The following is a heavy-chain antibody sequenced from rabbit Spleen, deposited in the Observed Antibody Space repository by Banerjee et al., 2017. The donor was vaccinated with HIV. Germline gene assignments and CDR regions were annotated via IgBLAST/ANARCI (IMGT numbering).Heavy chain of an antibody. CDR2: IYAADGST. CDR3: ARGGYGGHIYAMGL. CDR1: GFTLSYYW. Sequence: QSLEESGGGLVKPGGTLTLTCKASGFTLSYYWICWVRQAPGKGLEWIACIYAADGSTDYANWVNGRFTISKTSSTVDLQMTSLTAADTATYFCARGGYGGHIYAMGLWSQGTLVTVS. V-gene: IGHV1S40*01. J-gene: IGHJ6*01. D-gene: IGHD4-2*01.